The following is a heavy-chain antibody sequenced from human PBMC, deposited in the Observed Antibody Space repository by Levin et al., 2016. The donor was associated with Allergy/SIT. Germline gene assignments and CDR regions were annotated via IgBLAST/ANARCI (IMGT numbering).Heavy chain of an antibody. J-gene: IGHJ6*03. Sequence: WIRQPPGKGLEWVAVISYDGSNKYYADSVKGRFTISRDNSKNTLYLQMNSLRAEDTAVYYCARALFGVVIPMDVWGKGTTVTVSS. D-gene: IGHD3-3*01. V-gene: IGHV3-30-3*01. CDR3: ARALFGVVIPMDV. CDR2: ISYDGSNK.